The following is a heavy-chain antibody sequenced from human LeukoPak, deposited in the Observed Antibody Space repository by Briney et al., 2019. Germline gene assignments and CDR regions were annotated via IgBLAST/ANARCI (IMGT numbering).Heavy chain of an antibody. Sequence: PSETLSLTCTVSGGSISSYYWSWIRQPPEKGLEWIGYIYYSGSTNYNPSLNSRVTISVDTSKNQFSLKLSSVTAADTAVYYCARVAAGRGLYFDLWGRGTLVTVSS. J-gene: IGHJ2*01. CDR3: ARVAAGRGLYFDL. D-gene: IGHD6-13*01. CDR1: GGSISSYY. CDR2: IYYSGST. V-gene: IGHV4-59*12.